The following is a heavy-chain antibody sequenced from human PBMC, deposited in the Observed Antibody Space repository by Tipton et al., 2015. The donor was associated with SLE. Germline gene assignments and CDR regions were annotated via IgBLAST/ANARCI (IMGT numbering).Heavy chain of an antibody. Sequence: TLSLTCAVYDGSLGGYYWSWIRQPPGKGLEWIGEVSHSGRTNYIASLKSRVTISIDTSKNQFSLRLNSVVAADTGVYYCGTSTVAFDIWGQGTMLTVSS. CDR1: DGSLGGYY. CDR3: GTSTVAFDI. J-gene: IGHJ3*02. V-gene: IGHV4-34*01. CDR2: VSHSGRT. D-gene: IGHD4-11*01.